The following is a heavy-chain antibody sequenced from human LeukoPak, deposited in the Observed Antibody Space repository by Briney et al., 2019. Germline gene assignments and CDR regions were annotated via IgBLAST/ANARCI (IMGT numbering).Heavy chain of an antibody. J-gene: IGHJ6*03. Sequence: GGSLRLSCAASGFTFSSYSMNWVRQAPGEGLEWVSSISSSSSYIYYADSVKGRFTISRDNAKNSLYLQMHSLRAEDTAVYYCARNPRSPIRHPRPNNYYMDVWGKGTTVTVSS. CDR1: GFTFSSYS. CDR3: ARNPRSPIRHPRPNNYYMDV. CDR2: ISSSSSYI. V-gene: IGHV3-21*01. D-gene: IGHD1-26*01.